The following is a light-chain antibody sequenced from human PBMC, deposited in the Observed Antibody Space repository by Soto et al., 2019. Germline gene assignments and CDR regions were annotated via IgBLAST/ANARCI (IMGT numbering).Light chain of an antibody. V-gene: IGKV3-15*01. CDR2: GAS. Sequence: EIVMTQSPGTLSVSPGERATLSCRASQSVSSNVAWYQQKPGQATRLLIYGASTRATGIPARFSGSGSGTEFTLNISSLQSEDCAVYYCQQYNYWPPLTFGGGTKVEI. CDR1: QSVSSN. J-gene: IGKJ4*01. CDR3: QQYNYWPPLT.